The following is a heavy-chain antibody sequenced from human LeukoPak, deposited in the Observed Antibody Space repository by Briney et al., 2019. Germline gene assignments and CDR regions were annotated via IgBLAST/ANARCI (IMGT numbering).Heavy chain of an antibody. Sequence: ASVKVSCKASGYTFTAYYIHWVRQAAGQGLEWMGWINPNSGGTYYVQKFQGRITMTRDTSIGTTYMELSRLGSDDTAFYYCARDNSLTEFDYWGQGTLVTVSS. CDR3: ARDNSLTEFDY. CDR2: INPNSGGT. J-gene: IGHJ4*02. V-gene: IGHV1-2*02. CDR1: GYTFTAYY.